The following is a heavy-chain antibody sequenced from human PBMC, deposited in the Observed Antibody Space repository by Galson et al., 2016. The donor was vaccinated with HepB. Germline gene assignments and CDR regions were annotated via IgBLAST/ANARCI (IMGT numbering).Heavy chain of an antibody. J-gene: IGHJ6*02. CDR2: IYPGDSDT. CDR1: GYSFTSYW. V-gene: IGHV5-51*01. D-gene: IGHD2-2*01. Sequence: QSGAEVKKPGESLKISCKGSGYSFTSYWIGWVRQMPGKGLEWMGIIYPGDSDTRYSPSFQGQVTISADRSTSTAYLQWSSLKASDTAMFFCARLGGTGYCSTSTCSGSVVYYHGIDVWGQGTTVTVSS. CDR3: ARLGGTGYCSTSTCSGSVVYYHGIDV.